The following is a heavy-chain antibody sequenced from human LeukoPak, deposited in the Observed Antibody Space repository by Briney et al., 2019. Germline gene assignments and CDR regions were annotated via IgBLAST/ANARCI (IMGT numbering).Heavy chain of an antibody. Sequence: GASVKVSCKASGGTFSSYAISWVRQAPGQGLEWMGGIIPIFGTANYAQKFQGRVTMTTDTSTSTAYMELRSLRSDDTAVYYCARALSGYDWGDYWGQGTLVTVSS. CDR3: ARALSGYDWGDY. CDR2: IIPIFGTA. V-gene: IGHV1-69*05. D-gene: IGHD5-12*01. CDR1: GGTFSSYA. J-gene: IGHJ4*02.